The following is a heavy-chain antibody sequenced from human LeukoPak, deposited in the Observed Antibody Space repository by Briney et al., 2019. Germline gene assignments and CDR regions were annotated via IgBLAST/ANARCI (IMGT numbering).Heavy chain of an antibody. J-gene: IGHJ4*02. D-gene: IGHD3-3*01. CDR2: INHSGST. V-gene: IGHV4-34*01. CDR3: ARHRSAFWSGYFDY. Sequence: PSETLSLTFAVYGGSFSGYYWSWIRQPPGKGLEWIGEINHSGSTNYNPSLKSRVTISVDTSKNQFSLKLSSVTAADTAVYYCARHRSAFWSGYFDYWGQGTLVTVSS. CDR1: GGSFSGYY.